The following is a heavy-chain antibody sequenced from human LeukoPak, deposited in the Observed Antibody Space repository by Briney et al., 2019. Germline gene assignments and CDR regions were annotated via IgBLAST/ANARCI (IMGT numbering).Heavy chain of an antibody. J-gene: IGHJ4*02. Sequence: ASVRVSCKASGYTFTSYYMHWVRQAPGQGLEWMGIINPSGGSTDYAQKFQGRVTMTRDTSTSTAYMELSSLISEDTAVYHCARASCIYYGSGSPDYWGQGTLVTVSS. CDR3: ARASCIYYGSGSPDY. D-gene: IGHD3-10*01. CDR2: INPSGGST. CDR1: GYTFTSYY. V-gene: IGHV1-46*01.